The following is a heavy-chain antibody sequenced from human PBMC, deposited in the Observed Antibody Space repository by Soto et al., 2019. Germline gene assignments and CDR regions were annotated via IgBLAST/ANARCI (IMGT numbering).Heavy chain of an antibody. Sequence: PSETLSLTCTVSGGSISSGGYYWSWIRQHPGKGLEWIGYIYYSGSTYYNPSLKSRVTISVDTSKNQFSLKLSSVTAADTAVYYCARDHGWELQYGMDVWGQGTTVTVSS. J-gene: IGHJ6*02. CDR1: GGSISSGGYY. D-gene: IGHD1-26*01. V-gene: IGHV4-31*03. CDR3: ARDHGWELQYGMDV. CDR2: IYYSGST.